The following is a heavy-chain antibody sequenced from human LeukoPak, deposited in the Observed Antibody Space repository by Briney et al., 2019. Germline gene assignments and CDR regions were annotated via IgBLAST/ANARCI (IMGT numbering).Heavy chain of an antibody. CDR2: IYTSGST. V-gene: IGHV4-4*07. CDR3: ARVESPTYYFGSGSYWDWFDP. CDR1: GGSISSYY. D-gene: IGHD3-10*01. Sequence: NTSETLSLTCTVSGGSISSYYWSWIRQPAGKGLEWIGRIYTSGSTNYNPSLKSRVTMSVDTSKNQFSLKLSSVTAADTAVYYCARVESPTYYFGSGSYWDWFDPWGQGTLVTVSS. J-gene: IGHJ5*02.